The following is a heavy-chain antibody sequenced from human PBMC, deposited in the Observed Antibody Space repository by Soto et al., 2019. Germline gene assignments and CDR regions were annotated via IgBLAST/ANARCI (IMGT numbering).Heavy chain of an antibody. Sequence: QVQLVQSGAEVRKPGSSVKVSCKASGGTISSYALRWVRQAPGEGLEWMGEIIPIFDIPHYAQKFQGRVTITADESTSTVYIELRSLRSDDTAVYYCAREEPSPGAMDVWGQGTTVTVSS. J-gene: IGHJ6*02. CDR3: AREEPSPGAMDV. CDR1: GGTISSYA. V-gene: IGHV1-69*01. CDR2: IIPIFDIP.